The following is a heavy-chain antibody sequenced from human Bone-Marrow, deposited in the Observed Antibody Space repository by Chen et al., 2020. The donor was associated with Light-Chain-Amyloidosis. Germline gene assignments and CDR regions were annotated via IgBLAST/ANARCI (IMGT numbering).Heavy chain of an antibody. Sequence: QLVQSGAEVKRPGASVRVSCKASGYTFSDYFHHWVRQSPGRGLEWMGWVSPKTGRSTTARKFRGRIGLSSDTSTNTVYLDIGGLTPDDTAMYFCARRAVVWSSAERWFAPWGQGTMVTVSS. CDR2: VSPKTGRS. V-gene: IGHV1-2*02. CDR1: GYTFSDYF. D-gene: IGHD3-10*01. J-gene: IGHJ3*01. CDR3: ARRAVVWSSAERWFAP.